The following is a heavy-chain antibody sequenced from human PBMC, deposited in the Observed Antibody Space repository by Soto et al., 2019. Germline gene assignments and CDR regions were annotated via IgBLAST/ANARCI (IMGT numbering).Heavy chain of an antibody. J-gene: IGHJ6*02. D-gene: IGHD3-22*01. CDR2: IIPIFGTA. Sequence: GASVKVSCKASGGTFSSYAISWVRQAPGQGLEWMGGIIPIFGTANYAQKFQGRVTITADESTSTAYMELSSLRSEDTAVYYCARDPLDYDSSGYYEYYYYGMDVWGQGTTVTVSS. CDR1: GGTFSSYA. CDR3: ARDPLDYDSSGYYEYYYYGMDV. V-gene: IGHV1-69*13.